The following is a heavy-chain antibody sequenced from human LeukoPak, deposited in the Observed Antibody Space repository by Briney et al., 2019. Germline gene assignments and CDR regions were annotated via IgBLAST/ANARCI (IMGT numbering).Heavy chain of an antibody. V-gene: IGHV3-33*01. CDR1: GFTFSNYG. J-gene: IGHJ6*04. CDR3: ARDRYFDSSYGMDV. CDR2: IGYDGSNK. D-gene: IGHD3-9*01. Sequence: PRRSLRLSCAASGFTFSNYGMHWVRQAPGKGLEWVALIGYDGSNKYYPDSLKGRFTISRDNSKNTLYLQMNSLRAEDTAVYYCARDRYFDSSYGMDVWGKGTTVTVSS.